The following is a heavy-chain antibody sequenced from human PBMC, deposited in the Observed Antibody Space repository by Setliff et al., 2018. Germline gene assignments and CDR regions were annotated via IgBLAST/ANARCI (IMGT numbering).Heavy chain of an antibody. CDR3: ARDSALHSYHYDSSGYLDY. V-gene: IGHV4-34*01. CDR2: INHSGSN. D-gene: IGHD3-22*01. CDR1: GGSFSDYY. Sequence: PSETLSLTCAVYGGSFSDYYWSWIRQSPGKGLEWIGEINHSGSNNYNPSLKTRVTISVDTSKNQFSLTLSSVTAAETGVYYCARDSALHSYHYDSSGYLDYWGQGALVTVSS. J-gene: IGHJ4*02.